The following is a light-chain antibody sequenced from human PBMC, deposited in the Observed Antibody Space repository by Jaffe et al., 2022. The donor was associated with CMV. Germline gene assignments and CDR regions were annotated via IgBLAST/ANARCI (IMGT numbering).Light chain of an antibody. CDR1: QSVDSSR. V-gene: IGKV3-20*01. CDR2: GAS. Sequence: EIVLTQSPGTLSLSPGERATLSCRASQSVDSSRLVWYQQKPGQAPRVLIYGASSRATGIPERFSGSGSGTDFTLTIRGLEPEDFAVYYCHQFTASPWTFGQGTKVEIK. J-gene: IGKJ1*01. CDR3: HQFTASPWT.